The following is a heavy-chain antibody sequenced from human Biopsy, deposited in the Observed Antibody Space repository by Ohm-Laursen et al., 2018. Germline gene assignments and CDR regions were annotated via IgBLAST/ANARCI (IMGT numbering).Heavy chain of an antibody. CDR1: GFTFDDYA. CDR2: ISWNSGSI. D-gene: IGHD6-19*01. V-gene: IGHV3-9*01. Sequence: SLRLSCAASGFTFDDYAMHWVRQAPGKGLEWVSGISWNSGSIGYADSVKGRFTISRDNAKNSLYLQMNSLRAEDTALYYCAKGRRAVAGYDAFDIWGQGTMVTVSS. CDR3: AKGRRAVAGYDAFDI. J-gene: IGHJ3*02.